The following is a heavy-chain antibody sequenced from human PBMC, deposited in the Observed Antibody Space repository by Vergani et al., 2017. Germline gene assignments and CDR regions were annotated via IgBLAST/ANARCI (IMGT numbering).Heavy chain of an antibody. CDR3: AGGGITIFGVVMGGALDY. J-gene: IGHJ4*02. D-gene: IGHD3-3*01. CDR2: IKNTGDST. CDR1: GFTFSSHA. Sequence: EVQLLQSEGAVVQLGGSLRLSCVASGFTFSSHAMSWVRQGHGQGLEWVSSIKNTGDSTHYADSVKGRFTISRDNSKNTLYLQMNSLRVEDTAVYYCAGGGITIFGVVMGGALDYWGQGTLVTVSS. V-gene: IGHV3-23*01.